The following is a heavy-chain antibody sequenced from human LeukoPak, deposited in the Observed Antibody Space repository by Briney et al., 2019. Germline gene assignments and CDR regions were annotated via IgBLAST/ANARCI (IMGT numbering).Heavy chain of an antibody. CDR3: ARDGYYYYMDV. Sequence: GGSLRLSCAASGFTFSTYAMHWVRQAPGKGLVWVSRINSDGSSTSYADSVKGRFTISRDNAKNTLYLQMNSLRAEDTAVYYCARDGYYYYMDVWGKGTTVTVSS. CDR2: INSDGSST. V-gene: IGHV3-74*01. CDR1: GFTFSTYA. J-gene: IGHJ6*03.